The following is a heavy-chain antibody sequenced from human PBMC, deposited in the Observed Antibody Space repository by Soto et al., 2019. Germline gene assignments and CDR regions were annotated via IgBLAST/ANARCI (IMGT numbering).Heavy chain of an antibody. CDR2: IYYSGST. D-gene: IGHD4-4*01. CDR1: GGSISSSSYY. V-gene: IGHV4-39*01. Sequence: SETLSLTCTVSGGSISSSSYYWGWIRQPPGKGLEWIGSIYYSGSTYYNPSLKSRVTISVDTSKNQFSLKLSSVTAADTAVYYCARGPSLSNYADYWGQGTMVTVSS. J-gene: IGHJ4*02. CDR3: ARGPSLSNYADY.